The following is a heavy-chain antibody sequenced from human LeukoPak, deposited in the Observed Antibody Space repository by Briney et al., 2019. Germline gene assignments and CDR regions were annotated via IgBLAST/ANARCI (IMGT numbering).Heavy chain of an antibody. J-gene: IGHJ4*02. CDR3: ARQRWLQLGYFDY. V-gene: IGHV4-59*12. D-gene: IGHD5-24*01. CDR1: GGSISSYY. Sequence: PSETLSLTCTVSGGSISSYYWSWIRQPPGKGLEWIGYIYYSGSTNYNNPSLKSRVTISIDTSKNQFSLKLSSVTAADTAVYYCARQRWLQLGYFDYWGQGTLVTVSS. CDR2: IYYSGST.